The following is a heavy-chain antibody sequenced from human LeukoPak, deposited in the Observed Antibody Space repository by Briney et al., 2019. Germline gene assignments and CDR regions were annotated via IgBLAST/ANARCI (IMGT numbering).Heavy chain of an antibody. D-gene: IGHD3-10*01. CDR2: ISYDGSNK. J-gene: IGHJ4*02. V-gene: IGHV3-30-3*01. CDR3: ARDPHRVSGSYYGCYLDY. CDR1: GFTFSSYA. Sequence: PGGSLRLSCAASGFTFSSYAMHWVRQAPGKGLEWVAVISYDGSNKYYADSVKGRFTISRDNSKNTLYLQMNSLRAEDTAVYYCARDPHRVSGSYYGCYLDYWGQGTLVTVSS.